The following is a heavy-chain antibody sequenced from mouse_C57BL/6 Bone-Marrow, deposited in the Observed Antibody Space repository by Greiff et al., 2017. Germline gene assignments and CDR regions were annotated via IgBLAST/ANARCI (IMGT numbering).Heavy chain of an antibody. D-gene: IGHD1-1*01. Sequence: VQLQESGAELAKPGASVKLSCKASGYTFTSYWMHWVKQRPGQGLEWIGYINPSSGYTKYNQKFKDKATLTADKSSSTAYMQLSSLTYEDSAVYYCARWTVVENWYFDVWGTGTTVTVSS. CDR1: GYTFTSYW. CDR3: ARWTVVENWYFDV. J-gene: IGHJ1*03. CDR2: INPSSGYT. V-gene: IGHV1-7*01.